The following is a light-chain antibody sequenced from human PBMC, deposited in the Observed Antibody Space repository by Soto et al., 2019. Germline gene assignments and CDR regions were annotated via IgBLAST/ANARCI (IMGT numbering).Light chain of an antibody. Sequence: DIQMTQSPSSLSASVGDRVTITCQASQDISNYLNWYQQKPGKAPKLLIYDASNLETGVPSRFSGSGSGTDFTFTISSLQPEDFATYYCQHRPSFGGGTKVEIK. J-gene: IGKJ4*01. CDR1: QDISNY. CDR3: QHRPS. V-gene: IGKV1-33*01. CDR2: DAS.